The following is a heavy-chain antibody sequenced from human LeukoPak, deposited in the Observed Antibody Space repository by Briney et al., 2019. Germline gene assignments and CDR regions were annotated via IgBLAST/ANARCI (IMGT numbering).Heavy chain of an antibody. Sequence: GGSLRLSCTASGFTFGDYAMNWVRQAPGKGLEWVAFIRYDGSNKYYADSVKGRFTISRDNSKNTLYLQMNSLRAEDTAVYYCAKSSSSSTNYYYYYYMDVWGKGTTVTVSS. V-gene: IGHV3-30*02. J-gene: IGHJ6*03. D-gene: IGHD6-13*01. CDR1: GFTFGDYA. CDR3: AKSSSSSTNYYYYYYMDV. CDR2: IRYDGSNK.